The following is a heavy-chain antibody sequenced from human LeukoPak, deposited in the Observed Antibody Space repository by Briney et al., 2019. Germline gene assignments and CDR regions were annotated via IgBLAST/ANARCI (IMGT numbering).Heavy chain of an antibody. Sequence: GGSLRLSCAASGFTFSSYGMHWVRQAPGKGLEWVAVIWYDGSNKYYADSVKGRFTISRDNSKNTLYLQMNSLRAEDTAVYYCARVSSPLYYYYGMGVWGQGTTVTVSS. CDR1: GFTFSSYG. J-gene: IGHJ6*02. CDR3: ARVSSPLYYYYGMGV. V-gene: IGHV3-33*01. CDR2: IWYDGSNK.